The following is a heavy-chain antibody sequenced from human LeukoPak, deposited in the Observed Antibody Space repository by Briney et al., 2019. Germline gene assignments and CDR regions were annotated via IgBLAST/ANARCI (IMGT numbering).Heavy chain of an antibody. J-gene: IGHJ5*02. Sequence: SETLSLTCTVSGGSISSYYWSWIRQPPGKGLEWTGYIYYSGSTNYNPSLKSRVTISVDTSKNQFSLKLSSVTAADTAVYYCARHSHGCSSTSCYTVVWFDPWGQGTLVTVSS. D-gene: IGHD2-2*02. CDR1: GGSISSYY. CDR2: IYYSGST. V-gene: IGHV4-59*08. CDR3: ARHSHGCSSTSCYTVVWFDP.